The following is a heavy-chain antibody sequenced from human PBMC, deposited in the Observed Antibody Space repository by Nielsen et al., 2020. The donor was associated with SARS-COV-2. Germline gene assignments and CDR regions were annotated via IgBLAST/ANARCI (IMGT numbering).Heavy chain of an antibody. CDR2: IYYSGST. J-gene: IGHJ4*02. CDR3: ARRTIAAAAPGLDY. Sequence: SETLSLTCTVSGGSISSSSYYWGWIRQPPGKGLEWIGSIYYSGSTYYSPSLKSRVTISVDTSKNQFSLKLNSVTAADTAMYYCARRTIAAAAPGLDYWGQGTLVTVSS. D-gene: IGHD6-13*01. V-gene: IGHV4-39*01. CDR1: GGSISSSSYY.